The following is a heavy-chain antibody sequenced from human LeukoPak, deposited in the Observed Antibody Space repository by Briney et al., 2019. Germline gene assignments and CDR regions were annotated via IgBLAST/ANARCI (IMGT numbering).Heavy chain of an antibody. D-gene: IGHD3-22*01. CDR1: GFTFSSYA. CDR2: ISGSGGST. V-gene: IGHV3-23*01. Sequence: GESLRLSCAASGFTFSSYAMSWVRQAPGKGLGWVSAISGSGGSTYYADSVKGRFTISRDNSKNTLYLQMNSLRAEDTAVYYCARGSPDRYYYDSSGSDYWGQGTLVTVSS. J-gene: IGHJ4*02. CDR3: ARGSPDRYYYDSSGSDY.